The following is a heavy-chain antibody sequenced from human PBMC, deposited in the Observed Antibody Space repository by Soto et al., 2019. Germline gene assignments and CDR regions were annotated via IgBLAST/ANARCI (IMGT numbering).Heavy chain of an antibody. D-gene: IGHD6-13*01. J-gene: IGHJ3*02. CDR1: GFIFSSYA. CDR3: AKRITAGTRSNAFDI. CDR2: ISGSGNTT. V-gene: IGHV3-23*01. Sequence: GGSLRLSCAASGFIFSSYAMSWVRQAPGKGLEWISAISGSGNTTYYADSVKGRFTISRDNSKNTLYLQMNSLRAEDTAVYYCAKRITAGTRSNAFDIWGQGTMVTVSS.